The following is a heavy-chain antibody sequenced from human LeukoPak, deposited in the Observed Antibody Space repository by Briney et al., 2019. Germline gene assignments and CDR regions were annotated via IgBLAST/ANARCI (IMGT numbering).Heavy chain of an antibody. CDR1: AGSISDYY. CDR3: ARISLASPGYYYDGSGYYFLDY. V-gene: IGHV4-59*01. D-gene: IGHD3-22*01. J-gene: IGHJ4*02. Sequence: SETLSLTCTVSAGSISDYYWSWIRQPPGKGLEYIGYIFYSGSTNYNPSLKSRVTISVDTSKNQFSLRLRSVTAADTAVYYCARISLASPGYYYDGSGYYFLDYWGQGTLVTVSS. CDR2: IFYSGST.